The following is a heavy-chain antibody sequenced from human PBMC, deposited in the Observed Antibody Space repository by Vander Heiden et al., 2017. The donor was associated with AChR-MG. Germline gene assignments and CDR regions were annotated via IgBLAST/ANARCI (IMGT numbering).Heavy chain of an antibody. CDR3: ARERPSDCSGGSCYFDY. V-gene: IGHV4-4*02. CDR1: GGSISSSNW. J-gene: IGHJ4*02. Sequence: QVQLQESGPGLAKPSGTLSLTCAVSGGSISSSNWGSWVRQPPGKGLEWIGEIYHSGSTNYNPSLKSRVTISVDKSKNQFSLKLSSVTAADTAVYYCARERPSDCSGGSCYFDYWGQGTLVTVSS. D-gene: IGHD2-15*01. CDR2: IYHSGST.